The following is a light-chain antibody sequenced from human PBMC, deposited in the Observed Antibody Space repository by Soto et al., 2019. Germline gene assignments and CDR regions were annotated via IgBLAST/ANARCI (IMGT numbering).Light chain of an antibody. J-gene: IGLJ1*01. CDR1: SSDIGAYIY. CDR3: SSYAGSNNFG. Sequence: QSVLTQPPSASGSPGQSVTISCTGTSSDIGAYIYVSWYQQHPGKAPKLMISEVSRRPSGVPERFSGSKSGNTASLTVSGLQADDEAHYYCSSYAGSNNFGVGTG. CDR2: EVS. V-gene: IGLV2-8*01.